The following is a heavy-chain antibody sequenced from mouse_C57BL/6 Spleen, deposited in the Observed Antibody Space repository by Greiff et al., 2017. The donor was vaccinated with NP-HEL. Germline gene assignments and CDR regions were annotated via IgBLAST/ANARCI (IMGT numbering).Heavy chain of an antibody. V-gene: IGHV1-4*01. D-gene: IGHD1-1*01. CDR2: INPSSGYT. Sequence: VQLQQSGAELARPGASVKMSCKASGYTFTSYTMHWVKQRPGQGLEWIGYINPSSGYTKYNQKFKDTATLTADKSSSTAYMQLSSLTSEDSAVYYCARTVTTVVGQSCWGKGTTLTFSS. CDR3: ARTVTTVVGQSC. J-gene: IGHJ2*01. CDR1: GYTFTSYT.